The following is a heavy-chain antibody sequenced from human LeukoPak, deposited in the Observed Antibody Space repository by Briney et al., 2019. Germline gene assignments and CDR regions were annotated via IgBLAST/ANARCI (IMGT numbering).Heavy chain of an antibody. J-gene: IGHJ6*03. Sequence: PGGSLRLSCAASGFTFSSYEMNWVRQAPGKGLEWVSYISSSSSTIYYADSVKGRFTISRDNAKNSLYLQMNSLRAEDTAVYYCARRNYDFWSGANYYYYYMDVWGKGTTVTVSS. D-gene: IGHD3-3*01. CDR3: ARRNYDFWSGANYYYYYMDV. CDR1: GFTFSSYE. V-gene: IGHV3-48*01. CDR2: ISSSSSTI.